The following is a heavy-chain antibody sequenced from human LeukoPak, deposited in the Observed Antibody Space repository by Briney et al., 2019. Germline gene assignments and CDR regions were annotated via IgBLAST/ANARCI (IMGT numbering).Heavy chain of an antibody. J-gene: IGHJ2*01. CDR1: GFTFSSYG. Sequence: GGSLRLSCAASGFTFSSYGMHWVRQAPGKGLEWVAVIWYDGSNKYYADSVKGRFTISRDNSKNTLYLQMNSLRAEDTAVYYCARDGRTAKGYDFWSGKGYFDLWGRGTLVTVSS. CDR2: IWYDGSNK. V-gene: IGHV3-33*01. D-gene: IGHD3-3*01. CDR3: ARDGRTAKGYDFWSGKGYFDL.